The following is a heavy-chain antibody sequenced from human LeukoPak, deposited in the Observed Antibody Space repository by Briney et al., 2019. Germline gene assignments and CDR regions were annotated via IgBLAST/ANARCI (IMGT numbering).Heavy chain of an antibody. Sequence: GASVKVSCKASGYTFTGYYMHWVRQAPGQGLEWMGWINPNSGGTNYAQKFQGRVTMTRDTSISTAYMELSRLRSDDTAVYYCAREGGEDYSNQNWFDPWGQGTLVTVPS. V-gene: IGHV1-2*02. CDR3: AREGGEDYSNQNWFDP. D-gene: IGHD4-11*01. J-gene: IGHJ5*02. CDR1: GYTFTGYY. CDR2: INPNSGGT.